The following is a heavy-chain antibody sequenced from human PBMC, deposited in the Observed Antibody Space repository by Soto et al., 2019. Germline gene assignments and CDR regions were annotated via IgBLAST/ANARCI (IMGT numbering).Heavy chain of an antibody. V-gene: IGHV4-39*01. CDR2: IYYSGST. CDR1: GGSISSSSYY. D-gene: IGHD2-2*01. Sequence: SETLSLTCTVSGGSISSSSYYWGWIRQPPGKGLEWIGSIYYSGSTYYNPSLKSRVTISVEPSKNQFSLKLSSVTAADTAVYYCARHVSDQLVKKNWFDPWGQGTLVTVSS. CDR3: ARHVSDQLVKKNWFDP. J-gene: IGHJ5*02.